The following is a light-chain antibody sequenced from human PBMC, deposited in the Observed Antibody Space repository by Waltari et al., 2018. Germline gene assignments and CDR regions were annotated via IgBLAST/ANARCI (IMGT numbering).Light chain of an antibody. Sequence: DIVMTQSPDSLTVSLGERATIHGKSSQSVLYSSNNKNYLAWFQQKPGQPPKLLIYWASTRESGVPDRFSGSGSGTDFTLTISSLQAEDVAVYYCQQYYSTPHTFGQGTKLEIK. J-gene: IGKJ2*01. CDR3: QQYYSTPHT. CDR1: QSVLYSSNNKNY. V-gene: IGKV4-1*01. CDR2: WAS.